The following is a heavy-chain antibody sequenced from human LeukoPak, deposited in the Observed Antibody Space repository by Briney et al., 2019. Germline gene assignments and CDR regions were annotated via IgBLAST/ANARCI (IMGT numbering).Heavy chain of an antibody. Sequence: SETLSLTCTVSGGSISYYYWSWIRQPPGKGLEWIGYIYYSGNTNYNPSLKSRVTISVDTSKNQFSLKVSSVSAADTAVYYCARAYSSSWYWNWFDPWGQGTLVTVSS. CDR3: ARAYSSSWYWNWFDP. J-gene: IGHJ5*02. D-gene: IGHD6-13*01. V-gene: IGHV4-59*08. CDR2: IYYSGNT. CDR1: GGSISYYY.